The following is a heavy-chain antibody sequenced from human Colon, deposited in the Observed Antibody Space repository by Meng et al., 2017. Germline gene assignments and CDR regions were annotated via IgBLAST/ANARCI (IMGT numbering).Heavy chain of an antibody. CDR1: GYTFTTYG. CDR2: ISTYDDNT. Sequence: QVQLVQAGAEVKKPRASVKVSCKASGYTFTTYGISWMRQAPGQGLEWMGWISTYDDNTNYVEKFRGQVTMTTDTSTNTAYMELRSLRSDDTAVYYCARDNPGDYVWDYWGQGTLVTVSS. D-gene: IGHD4-17*01. CDR3: ARDNPGDYVWDY. V-gene: IGHV1-18*01. J-gene: IGHJ4*02.